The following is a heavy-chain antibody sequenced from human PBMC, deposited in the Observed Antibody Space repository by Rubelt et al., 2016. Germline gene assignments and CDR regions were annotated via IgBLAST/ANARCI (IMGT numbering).Heavy chain of an antibody. Sequence: QVQLVQSGAEVKKPGASVKVSCKASGYTFTSYYMHWVRQAPGQGLEWLGIINPSGGSTSYAQKFQGRVTMPRDTSTRTVNMELSSLRAEDTAVYYCARGYCSTTSCDDNYYYYMDVWGKGTTVTVSS. CDR2: INPSGGST. J-gene: IGHJ6*03. CDR3: ARGYCSTTSCDDNYYYYMDV. V-gene: IGHV1-46*01. D-gene: IGHD2-2*01. CDR1: GYTFTSYY.